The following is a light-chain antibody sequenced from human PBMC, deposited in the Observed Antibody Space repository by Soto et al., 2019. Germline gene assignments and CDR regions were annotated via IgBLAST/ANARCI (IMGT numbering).Light chain of an antibody. CDR1: SSDVGGYNY. CDR2: DVS. J-gene: IGLJ3*02. V-gene: IGLV2-11*01. Sequence: QSALTQPASVSGSPGQSITISCTGTSSDVGGYNYVSWYQQHPGKAPKVIIYDVSKRPSGVPDRFSGSKSGNTASLTISGLQAEDEADYYCCSYAGTYTLWVFGGGTKLTVL. CDR3: CSYAGTYTLWV.